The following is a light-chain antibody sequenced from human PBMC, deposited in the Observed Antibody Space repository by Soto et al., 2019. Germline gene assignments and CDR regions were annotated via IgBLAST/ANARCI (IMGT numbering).Light chain of an antibody. V-gene: IGKV3-20*01. CDR2: GAS. Sequence: EIVLTQSPGTLSLSPGERATLSCRASQSVSSSYLAWYQQQPGQAPRLLIYGASSRATVIPDRFSGSGSGTDFTLTISRLEPEDFAVYYSQQYGSSPITFGQGTRLEIK. CDR1: QSVSSSY. J-gene: IGKJ5*01. CDR3: QQYGSSPIT.